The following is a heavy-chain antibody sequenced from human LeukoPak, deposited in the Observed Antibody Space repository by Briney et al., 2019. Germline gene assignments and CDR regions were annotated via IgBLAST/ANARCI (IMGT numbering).Heavy chain of an antibody. V-gene: IGHV3-7*01. J-gene: IGHJ4*02. CDR2: IKPDGSQK. CDR3: ANIYCSGGTCTYFDD. Sequence: GGSLRLSCAASGLTFSMYWMSWVRQAPGKGLEWVANIKPDGSQKYYVDSVKGRFTISRDNAKNSLYLQMNSLRAEDTAVYYCANIYCSGGTCTYFDDWGQGTLVTVSS. D-gene: IGHD2-15*01. CDR1: GLTFSMYW.